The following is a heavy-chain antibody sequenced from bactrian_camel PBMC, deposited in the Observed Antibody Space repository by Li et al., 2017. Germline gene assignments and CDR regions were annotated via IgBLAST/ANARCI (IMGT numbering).Heavy chain of an antibody. CDR3: AEGRGSRGEHCYSLNY. D-gene: IGHD6*01. Sequence: SGGGSVQAGGSLTLSCTASGYTDTYSNYCMGWFRQAPGKEREGVAGIDTGSGTTYYAGSVKGRFTISQDSARNTVYLQMNNLQPEDTATYYCAEGRGSRGEHCYSLNYWGQGTQVTVS. CDR2: IDTGSGTT. V-gene: IGHV3S1*01. CDR1: GYTDTYSNYC. J-gene: IGHJ4*01.